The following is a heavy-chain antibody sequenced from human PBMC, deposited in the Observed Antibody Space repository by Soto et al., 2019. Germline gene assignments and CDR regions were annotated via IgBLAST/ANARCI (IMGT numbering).Heavy chain of an antibody. D-gene: IGHD3-10*01. CDR2: IYYSGST. CDR3: ARAGITMVRGVIGHLGY. Sequence: SETLSLTCTVSGGSISSYYWSWIRQPPGKGLEWIGYIYYSGSTNYNPSLKSRVTISADTSKNQFSLKLSSATAADTAVYYCARAGITMVRGVIGHLGYWGQGTLVTVSS. CDR1: GGSISSYY. J-gene: IGHJ4*02. V-gene: IGHV4-59*01.